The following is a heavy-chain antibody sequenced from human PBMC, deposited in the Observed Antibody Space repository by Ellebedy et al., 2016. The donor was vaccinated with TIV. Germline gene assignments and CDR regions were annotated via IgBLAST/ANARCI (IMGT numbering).Heavy chain of an antibody. J-gene: IGHJ5*02. CDR1: GFIFSDYY. CDR2: IGSSGTAL. V-gene: IGHV3-11*01. D-gene: IGHD1-26*01. CDR3: ARDTRFIDHQHNWFDP. Sequence: GGSLRLSCAASGFIFSDYYMSWIRQAPGKGLEWLSYIGSSGTALYYADSVKGRFTIPRDNAKNSLYLQMSSLRADDTAVYFCARDTRFIDHQHNWFDPWGQGTLVTVSS.